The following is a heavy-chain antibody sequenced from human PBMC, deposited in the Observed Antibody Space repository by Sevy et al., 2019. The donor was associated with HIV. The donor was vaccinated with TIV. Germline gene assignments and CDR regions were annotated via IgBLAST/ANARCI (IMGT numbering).Heavy chain of an antibody. J-gene: IGHJ4*02. V-gene: IGHV1-69*13. CDR2: IIPILGTT. D-gene: IGHD6-19*01. CDR3: ARGGGNGWYYFDY. Sequence: ASVKVSCKAPGGIFKTYGFSWVRQAPGQGPEWVGGIIPILGTTNYAQKFQDRVTISADEYTKTVHMELRNLRSEDTGVYYCARGGGNGWYYFDYWGQETLVTVSS. CDR1: GGIFKTYG.